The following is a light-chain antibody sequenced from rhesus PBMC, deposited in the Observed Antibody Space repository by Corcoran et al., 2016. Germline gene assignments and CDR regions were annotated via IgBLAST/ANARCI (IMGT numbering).Light chain of an antibody. CDR2: AAS. CDR1: QTISSY. CDR3: HNHNSHPRT. Sequence: DIQMTQSPSSLSASVGDRVTITCRASQTISSYLAWYQQKPGKVPKLLIYAASTLQSGVPSRFSGTGYGTDFTLTISSLQPEDFATYYCHNHNSHPRTFGQGTKVEVK. V-gene: IGKV1-44*03. J-gene: IGKJ1*01.